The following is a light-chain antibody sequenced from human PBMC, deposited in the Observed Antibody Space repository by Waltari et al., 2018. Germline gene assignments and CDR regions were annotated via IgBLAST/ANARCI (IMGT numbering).Light chain of an antibody. V-gene: IGLV3-21*02. CDR3: QVWDDSSDHPV. CDR1: NVAGKL. J-gene: IGLJ3*02. CDR2: DDY. Sequence: SYVLSQPPSVSVAPGQTATVPCGGANVAGKLVHWYPQKPGQAPLLVIYDDYDRPSGIPERFSASSSRDTATLTISRVVAGDEADYLCQVWDDSSDHPVFGGGTKLTVL.